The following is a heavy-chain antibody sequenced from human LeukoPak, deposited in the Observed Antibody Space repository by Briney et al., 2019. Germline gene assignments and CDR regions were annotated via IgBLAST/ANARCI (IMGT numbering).Heavy chain of an antibody. V-gene: IGHV3-49*04. J-gene: IGHJ4*02. Sequence: GGSLRLSCTASGFTFGVDAMSWVRQAPGKGLEWGGFIGSKGYGGTTEYAASVKGRFTISRDDSKSIASLQMNSLKTEDTAVYCCARDYYYDSSGLGDWGQGALVTVSS. CDR3: ARDYYYDSSGLGD. CDR1: GFTFGVDA. CDR2: IGSKGYGGTT. D-gene: IGHD3-22*01.